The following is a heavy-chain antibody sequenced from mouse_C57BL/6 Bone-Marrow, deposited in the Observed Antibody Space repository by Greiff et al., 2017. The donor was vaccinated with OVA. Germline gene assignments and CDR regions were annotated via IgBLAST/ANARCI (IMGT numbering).Heavy chain of an antibody. CDR1: GFTFSSYT. CDR2: ISGGGGNT. Sequence: EVMLVESGGGLVKPGGSLKLSCAASGFTFSSYTMSWVRQTPEKRLEWVATISGGGGNTYYPDSVKGRFTISRDNTKNTLYLQMSSLRSEDTALYYCARQDGNYDYAMDYWGQGTSVTVSS. J-gene: IGHJ4*01. D-gene: IGHD2-1*01. CDR3: ARQDGNYDYAMDY. V-gene: IGHV5-9*01.